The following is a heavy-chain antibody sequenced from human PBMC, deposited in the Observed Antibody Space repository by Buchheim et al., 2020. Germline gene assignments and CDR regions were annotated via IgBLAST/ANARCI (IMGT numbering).Heavy chain of an antibody. J-gene: IGHJ6*02. CDR1: GFTFSSYA. CDR2: ISGSGGST. D-gene: IGHD6-19*01. V-gene: IGHV3-23*01. Sequence: EVQLLESGGGLVQPGGSLRLSCAASGFTFSSYAMSWVRQAPGKGLEWVSAISGSGGSTYYADSVKGRFTISRDNSKNPLYLQMNSLRAEDTAVYYCAKAAVAGTRKADYYYYGMDVWGQGTT. CDR3: AKAAVAGTRKADYYYYGMDV.